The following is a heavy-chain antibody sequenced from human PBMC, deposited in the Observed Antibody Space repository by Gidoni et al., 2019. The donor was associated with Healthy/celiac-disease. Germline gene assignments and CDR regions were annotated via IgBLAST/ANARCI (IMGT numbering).Heavy chain of an antibody. CDR2: IYHSGST. J-gene: IGHJ4*02. CDR3: AREITYYYDSSGQHFDY. D-gene: IGHD3-22*01. CDR1: GYSISSGYY. Sequence: QVQLQESGPGLVKPSETLSLTCTASGYSISSGYYWGWSRQPPGKGLEWIGSIYHSGSTYYNPSLKSRVTISVDTSKNQFSRKLSSVTAADTAVYYCAREITYYYDSSGQHFDYWGQGTLVTVSS. V-gene: IGHV4-38-2*02.